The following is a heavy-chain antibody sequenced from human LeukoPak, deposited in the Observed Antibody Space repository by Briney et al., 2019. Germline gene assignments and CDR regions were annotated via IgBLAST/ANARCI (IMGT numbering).Heavy chain of an antibody. CDR3: ARGRRAAAGKGDY. Sequence: PSETLSLTCAVYGGSFSGYYWSWIRQPPGKGLEWIGEINHSGSTNYNPPLKSRVTISVDTSKNQFSLKLSSVTAADTAVYYCARGRRAAAGKGDYWGQGTLVTVSS. D-gene: IGHD6-13*01. CDR2: INHSGST. CDR1: GGSFSGYY. V-gene: IGHV4-34*01. J-gene: IGHJ4*02.